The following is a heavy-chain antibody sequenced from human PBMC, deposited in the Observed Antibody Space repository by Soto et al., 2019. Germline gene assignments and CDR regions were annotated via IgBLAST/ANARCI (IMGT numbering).Heavy chain of an antibody. J-gene: IGHJ5*02. D-gene: IGHD5-18*01. V-gene: IGHV1-46*01. Sequence: QVQLVQSGAEVKKPGASVKVSCKASGYTFTRDQIHWVRQAPGQGLEWMGMIDPSGGKTNYAQKFQGRVTMTRDTSTSTVYMALSSPRSDDTAIYFCARVMRSLLSITALDTWGQGTLVTVSS. CDR3: ARVMRSLLSITALDT. CDR1: GYTFTRDQ. CDR2: IDPSGGKT.